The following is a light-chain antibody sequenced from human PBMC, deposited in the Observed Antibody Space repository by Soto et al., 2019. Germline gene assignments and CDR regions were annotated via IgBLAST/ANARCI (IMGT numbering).Light chain of an antibody. V-gene: IGKV1-9*01. CDR3: QQLNSYPRT. CDR2: VAS. CDR1: QGINSY. J-gene: IGKJ1*01. Sequence: DIQLTQSPSVLSASVGDRVTITCRASQGINSYLAWYQQKPGKVPKLLIYVASTLHSGVPSRFSGSGSGTEFTLTISSLQPEDFATYYCQQLNSYPRTFGQGTKVEIK.